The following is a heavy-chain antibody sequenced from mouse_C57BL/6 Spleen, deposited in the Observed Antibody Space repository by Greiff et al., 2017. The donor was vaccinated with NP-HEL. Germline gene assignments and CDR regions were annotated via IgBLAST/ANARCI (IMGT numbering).Heavy chain of an antibody. CDR2: INPSTGGT. D-gene: IGHD2-3*01. Sequence: VQLQQSGPELVKPGASVKISCKASGYSFTGYYMNWVKQSPEKSLEWIGEINPSTGGTTYNQKFKAKATLTVVKSSSTAYMQLKSLTSEDSAVYYCARGWLPYYAMDYWGQGTSVTVSS. V-gene: IGHV1-42*01. CDR3: ARGWLPYYAMDY. J-gene: IGHJ4*01. CDR1: GYSFTGYY.